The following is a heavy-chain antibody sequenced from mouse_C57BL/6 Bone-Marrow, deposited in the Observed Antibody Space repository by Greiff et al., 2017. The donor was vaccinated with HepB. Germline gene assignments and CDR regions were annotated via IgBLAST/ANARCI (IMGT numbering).Heavy chain of an antibody. D-gene: IGHD3-2*02. Sequence: EVQRVESGGDLVKPGGSLKLSCAASGFTFSSYGMSWVRQTPDKRLEWVATISSGGSYTYYPDSVKGRFTISRDNAKNTLYLQMSSLKSEDTAMYYCARHSSGYDYAMDYWGQGTSVTVSS. V-gene: IGHV5-6*01. CDR2: ISSGGSYT. CDR1: GFTFSSYG. J-gene: IGHJ4*01. CDR3: ARHSSGYDYAMDY.